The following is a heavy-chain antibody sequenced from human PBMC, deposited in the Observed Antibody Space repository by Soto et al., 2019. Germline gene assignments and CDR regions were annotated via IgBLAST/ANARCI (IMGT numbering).Heavy chain of an antibody. V-gene: IGHV1-69*01. CDR1: GGTFSSYA. Sequence: QVQLMQSGAEVKKPGSSVKVSCKASGGTFSSYAISWVRQAPGQGLEWMGGIIPIFGTANYAQKFQGRVTITADESTSTAYMELSSLRSEDTAVYYCAREGSSDYYDSSGYQFDYWGQGTLVTVSS. D-gene: IGHD3-22*01. CDR2: IIPIFGTA. CDR3: AREGSSDYYDSSGYQFDY. J-gene: IGHJ4*02.